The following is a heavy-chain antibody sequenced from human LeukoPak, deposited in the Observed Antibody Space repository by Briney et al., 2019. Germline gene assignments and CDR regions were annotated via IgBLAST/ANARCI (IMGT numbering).Heavy chain of an antibody. CDR3: TRDSRGALDY. V-gene: IGHV3-49*04. Sequence: GGSLRLSCTASGFTSGDYAMSWVRQAPGKGLEWVGFIRSKAYGGTTEYAASVKGRFTISRDDSKSIAYLQMNSLKTEDTAVYYCTRDSRGALDYWGQGTLVTVSS. D-gene: IGHD3-10*01. J-gene: IGHJ4*02. CDR2: IRSKAYGGTT. CDR1: GFTSGDYA.